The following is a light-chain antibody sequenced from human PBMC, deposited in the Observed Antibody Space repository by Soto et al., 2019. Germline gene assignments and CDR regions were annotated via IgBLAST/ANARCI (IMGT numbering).Light chain of an antibody. Sequence: EIVMTQSPDTLSLSPGEGATLSCRASQSVSSNLAWYQQKPGQAPRLLIYGASSRATGIPVRFSGSGSGTEFTLTISSLQSEDFAVYYCQQYNNWPLTFGQGTRLEIK. CDR2: GAS. J-gene: IGKJ5*01. CDR3: QQYNNWPLT. CDR1: QSVSSN. V-gene: IGKV3-15*01.